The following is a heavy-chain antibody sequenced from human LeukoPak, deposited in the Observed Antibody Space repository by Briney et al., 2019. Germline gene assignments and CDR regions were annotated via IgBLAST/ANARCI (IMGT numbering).Heavy chain of an antibody. CDR2: ISYDGSNK. Sequence: GGSLRLSCAASGFIFSGSAMHWVRQASGKGLEWVAVISYDGSNKYQADSVKGRFTISRDNSKNTLYLQMNSLRAEDTAVYYCVKDSGIAVAGTATFDYWGQGTLVTVSS. CDR3: VKDSGIAVAGTATFDY. CDR1: GFIFSGSA. D-gene: IGHD6-19*01. V-gene: IGHV3-30*04. J-gene: IGHJ4*02.